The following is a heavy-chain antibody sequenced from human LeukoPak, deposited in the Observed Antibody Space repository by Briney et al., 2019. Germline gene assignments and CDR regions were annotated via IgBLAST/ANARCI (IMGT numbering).Heavy chain of an antibody. CDR1: GGSISSYY. J-gene: IGHJ3*02. CDR2: IYTSGST. Sequence: SSETLSLTCTVSGGSISSYYWSWIRQPAGKGLEWIGRIYTSGSTNYNPSPKSRVTMSVDTSKNQFSLKLSSVTAADTAVYYCARGVSGTTVVTDAFDIWGQGTMVTVSS. CDR3: ARGVSGTTVVTDAFDI. D-gene: IGHD4-23*01. V-gene: IGHV4-4*07.